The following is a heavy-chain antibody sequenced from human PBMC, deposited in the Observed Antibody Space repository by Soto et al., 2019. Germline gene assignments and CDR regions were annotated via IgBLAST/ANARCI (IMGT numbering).Heavy chain of an antibody. CDR3: ARHSNRNYGLYYFDF. CDR1: GGSVSSYY. J-gene: IGHJ4*02. V-gene: IGHV4-59*08. D-gene: IGHD4-4*01. Sequence: PSETLSLTCTVSGGSVSSYYWGWIRQPPGKGLEWIGYIYYSGSTKYNPSLKSRVTMSVDTSNNQFSLKVSSVTAADTAVYYCARHSNRNYGLYYFDFWGLGALVTAS. CDR2: IYYSGST.